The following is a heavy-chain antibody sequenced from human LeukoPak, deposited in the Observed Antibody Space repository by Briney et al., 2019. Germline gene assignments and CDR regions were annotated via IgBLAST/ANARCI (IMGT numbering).Heavy chain of an antibody. CDR3: ARDLWGTTVTTDYFGN. J-gene: IGHJ4*02. Sequence: GGLRLSCAASGFTLSSYRMNCVRQAPGKGLGWVSSISSSSSYVYYADSVKGRFPISRDNARNSLYLQMNSLRAEDMAVYYCARDLWGTTVTTDYFGNWGQGTLVTVSS. D-gene: IGHD4-17*01. CDR1: GFTLSSYR. V-gene: IGHV3-21*01. CDR2: ISSSSSYV.